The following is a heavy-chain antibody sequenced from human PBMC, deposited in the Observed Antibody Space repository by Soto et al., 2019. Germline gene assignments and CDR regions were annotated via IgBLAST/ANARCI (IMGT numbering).Heavy chain of an antibody. D-gene: IGHD1-26*01. J-gene: IGHJ6*02. CDR1: GFTFSSYA. CDR3: AKDLGYSGSYYYYYGMDV. Sequence: GGSLRLSCAASGFTFSSYAMSWVRQAPGKGLEWVSAIGGSGGSTYYADSVKGRFTISRDNSKNTLYLQMNSLRAEDTAVYYCAKDLGYSGSYYYYYGMDVWGQGTTVTVSS. V-gene: IGHV3-23*01. CDR2: IGGSGGST.